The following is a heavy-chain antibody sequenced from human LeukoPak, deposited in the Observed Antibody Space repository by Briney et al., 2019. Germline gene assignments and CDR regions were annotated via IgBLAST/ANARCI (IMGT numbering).Heavy chain of an antibody. D-gene: IGHD2-2*01. CDR2: ISAYNGNT. CDR3: ARVVPAAFPYYYYYYYMDV. V-gene: IGHV1-18*01. CDR1: GYTFTSYG. Sequence: ASVKVSCKASGYTFTSYGISWVRQAPGQGLEWMGWISAYNGNTNHAQKLQGRVTMTTDTSTSTAYMELRSLRSDDTAVYYCARVVPAAFPYYYYYYYMDVWGKGTTVTVSS. J-gene: IGHJ6*03.